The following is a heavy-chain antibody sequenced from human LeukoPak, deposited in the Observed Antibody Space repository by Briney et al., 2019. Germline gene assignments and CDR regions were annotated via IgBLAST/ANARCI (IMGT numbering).Heavy chain of an antibody. V-gene: IGHV4-59*01. CDR3: TRASGTYAAYGMDV. J-gene: IGHJ6*02. D-gene: IGHD1-26*01. CDR1: GPSISSYH. Sequence: SETLSLTCTVSGPSISSYHWNWIRQPPGRGLEWLGYIYYSGSTNYSRSLKSRVTISVDTSKKKFSLKLTSVTAADTAVYYCTRASGTYAAYGMDVWGQGTTVTVSS. CDR2: IYYSGST.